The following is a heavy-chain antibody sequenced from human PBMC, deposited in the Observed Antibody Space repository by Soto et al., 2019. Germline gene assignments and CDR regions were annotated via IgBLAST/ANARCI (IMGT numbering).Heavy chain of an antibody. J-gene: IGHJ4*02. D-gene: IGHD6-19*01. CDR3: AAVPVAGTAYFDY. Sequence: RASVKVSCKASGFTFTSSAVQWVRQARGQRLEWIGWIVVGSGNTNYAQKFQERVTITRDMSTSTAYMELSSLRSEDTAVYYCAAVPVAGTAYFDYWGQGTLVTVSS. V-gene: IGHV1-58*01. CDR2: IVVGSGNT. CDR1: GFTFTSSA.